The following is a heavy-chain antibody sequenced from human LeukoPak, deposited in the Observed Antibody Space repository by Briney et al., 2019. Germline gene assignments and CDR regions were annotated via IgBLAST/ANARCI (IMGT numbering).Heavy chain of an antibody. D-gene: IGHD5-18*01. J-gene: IGHJ4*02. Sequence: SETLSLTCTVSGGSINGYYWSWIRQPPGEGLEWIGYIYYSGSTHYNPSLKSRVTISVDTSKNQLSLKLSSVTAADTAVYYCARVVIGYSYGSYFDYWGQGTLVTVSS. CDR1: GGSINGYY. V-gene: IGHV4-59*01. CDR3: ARVVIGYSYGSYFDY. CDR2: IYYSGST.